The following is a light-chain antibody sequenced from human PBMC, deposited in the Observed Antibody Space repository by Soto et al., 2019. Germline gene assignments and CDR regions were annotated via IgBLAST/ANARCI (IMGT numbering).Light chain of an antibody. J-gene: IGKJ3*01. CDR2: KAS. CDR1: QSIGDL. Sequence: DIQLTQSPSLLSASVEDRVTITCRASQSIGDLLAWYQQKPGEAPKLLIYKASYLESGVPSRFSGSGSGTEFTLTISSLQPEDLATYYCQHYSAFSVTFGPGTKVDIK. V-gene: IGKV1-5*03. CDR3: QHYSAFSVT.